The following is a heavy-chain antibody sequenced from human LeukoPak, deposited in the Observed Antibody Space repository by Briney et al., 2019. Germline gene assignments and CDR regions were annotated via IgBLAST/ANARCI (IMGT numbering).Heavy chain of an antibody. V-gene: IGHV1-2*06. J-gene: IGHJ5*02. CDR1: GYTFTGYY. D-gene: IGHD3-3*01. CDR3: ARDNTPYYDFWSGYYTYWFDP. CDR2: INPNSGGT. Sequence: ASVKVSXKASGYTFTGYYMHWVRQAPGQGLEWMGRINPNSGGTNYAQKFQGRVTMTRDTSISTAYMELSRLRSDDTAVYYCARDNTPYYDFWSGYYTYWFDPWGQGTLVTVSS.